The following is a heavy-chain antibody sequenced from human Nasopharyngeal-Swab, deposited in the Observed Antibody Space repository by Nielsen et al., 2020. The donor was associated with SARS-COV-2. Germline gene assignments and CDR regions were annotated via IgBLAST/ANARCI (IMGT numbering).Heavy chain of an antibody. V-gene: IGHV3-23*01. CDR3: ASGLYYYGSGSSQNWFDP. J-gene: IGHJ5*02. Sequence: GESLKISCAASGFTFSSYAMSWVRQAPGKGLEWVSAISGSGGSTYYADSVKGRFTISRDNSKNTLYLQMNSLRVEDTAVYYCASGLYYYGSGSSQNWFDPWGQGTLVTVSS. D-gene: IGHD3-10*01. CDR2: ISGSGGST. CDR1: GFTFSSYA.